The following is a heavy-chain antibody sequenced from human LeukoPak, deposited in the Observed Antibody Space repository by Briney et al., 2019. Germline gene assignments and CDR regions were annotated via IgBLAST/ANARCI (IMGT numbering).Heavy chain of an antibody. V-gene: IGHV3-48*03. Sequence: PGGSLRLSCAASGFTFSSYEMNWVRQAPGKGLEWISYITSSSSIRYYADSVKGRFTISRDNAKNSLSLQMDSLGPEDTAVYYCARDPYSGNYGNDYYYYMDVWGKGTTVTISS. D-gene: IGHD1-26*01. J-gene: IGHJ6*03. CDR2: ITSSSSIR. CDR1: GFTFSSYE. CDR3: ARDPYSGNYGNDYYYYMDV.